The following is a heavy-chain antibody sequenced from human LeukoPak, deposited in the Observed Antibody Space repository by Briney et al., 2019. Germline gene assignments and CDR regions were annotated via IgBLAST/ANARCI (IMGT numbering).Heavy chain of an antibody. V-gene: IGHV4-34*01. CDR1: GGSFSGYY. J-gene: IGHJ4*02. CDR2: INHSGST. D-gene: IGHD1-26*01. CDR3: VTRQYSGSYYAY. Sequence: PSETLSLTCAVYGGSFSGYYWSWIRQPPGKGLEWIGEINHSGSTNYNPSLKSRVTISVDTSKNQFSLKLSSVTAADTAVYYCVTRQYSGSYYAYWGQGTLVTVSS.